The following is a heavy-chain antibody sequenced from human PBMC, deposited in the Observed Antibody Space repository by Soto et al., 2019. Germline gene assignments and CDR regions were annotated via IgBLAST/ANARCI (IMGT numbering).Heavy chain of an antibody. CDR1: GGSISSSSYY. J-gene: IGHJ5*02. CDR3: ARRIDTEFDP. CDR2: IYYSGST. V-gene: IGHV4-39*01. Sequence: SETLSLTCTVSGGSISSSSYYWGWIRQPPGKGLEWIGSIYYSGSTYYNPSLKSRVTISVDTSKNQFSLKLSSVTAADTAVYYCARRIDTEFDPWGQGTLVTVSS.